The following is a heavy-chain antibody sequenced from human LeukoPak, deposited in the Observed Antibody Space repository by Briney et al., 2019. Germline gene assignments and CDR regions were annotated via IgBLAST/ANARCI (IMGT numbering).Heavy chain of an antibody. CDR3: ARAAGPLAAPDF. CDR1: GLTVSNNY. Sequence: GGSLRLSCAVSGLTVSNNYMSWVRQAPGKGLEWVSVIYSGGSTCYADSVKGRFTISRDNSKNTVYLQMNSLRDEDTAVYYCARAAGPLAAPDFWGQGTPVTVSS. D-gene: IGHD6-13*01. J-gene: IGHJ4*02. CDR2: IYSGGST. V-gene: IGHV3-53*01.